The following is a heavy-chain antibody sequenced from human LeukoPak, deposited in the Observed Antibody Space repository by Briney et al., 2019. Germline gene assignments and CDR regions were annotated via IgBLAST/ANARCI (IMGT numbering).Heavy chain of an antibody. J-gene: IGHJ4*02. CDR1: GGSISSYY. CDR2: IYYSGST. CDR3: ARQGGDYGDYPDY. V-gene: IGHV4-59*08. Sequence: SETLSLTCTVSGGSISSYYWSWIRQPPGKGLEWIGYIYYSGSTNYNPSLKSRVTISVDTSKNQFSLKLSSVTAADTAVYYCARQGGDYGDYPDYWGQGTLVTVSS. D-gene: IGHD4-17*01.